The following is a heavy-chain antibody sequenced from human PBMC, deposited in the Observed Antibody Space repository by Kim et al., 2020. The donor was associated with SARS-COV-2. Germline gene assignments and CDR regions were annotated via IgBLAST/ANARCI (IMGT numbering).Heavy chain of an antibody. CDR1: GDSVSSNSVA. CDR3: VRGSNWSFDY. Sequence: SQTLSLTCAISGDSVSSNSVAWNWIRQSPSRGLEWLGRTFYRSKWYNDYAGSVKSRITINPDTSRNHFSLQLNSVTPEDTAVYYCVRGSNWSFDYWDQGTLVTVSS. J-gene: IGHJ4*02. D-gene: IGHD1-1*01. CDR2: TFYRSKWYN. V-gene: IGHV6-1*01.